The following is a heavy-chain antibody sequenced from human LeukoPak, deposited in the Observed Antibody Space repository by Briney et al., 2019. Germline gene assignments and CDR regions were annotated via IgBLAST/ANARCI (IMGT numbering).Heavy chain of an antibody. D-gene: IGHD2-15*01. Sequence: ASVKVSCKASGYTVTSYAMNWVRQAPGQGLEWMGWINTNTGNPTYAQGFTGRFVFSLDTSVSTAYLQISSLKAEDTAVYYCARDGMKRYCSGGSCFANWFDPWGQGTLVTVSS. CDR1: GYTVTSYA. V-gene: IGHV7-4-1*02. CDR2: INTNTGNP. J-gene: IGHJ5*02. CDR3: ARDGMKRYCSGGSCFANWFDP.